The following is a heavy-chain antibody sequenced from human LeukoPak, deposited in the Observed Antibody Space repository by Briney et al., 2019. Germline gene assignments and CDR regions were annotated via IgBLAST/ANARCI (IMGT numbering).Heavy chain of an antibody. Sequence: PGWSLRLSCAASGFTFADYSMHWVRQAPGKGLEWVSLITRDGGSTYYADSVKGRFTTSRDNSKNSLYLQMNSLRTEDTAMYYCAKDAYSSSSGGIFKWGQGTRVTVSS. D-gene: IGHD6-6*01. CDR2: ITRDGGST. CDR1: GFTFADYS. J-gene: IGHJ4*02. V-gene: IGHV3-43*01. CDR3: AKDAYSSSSGGIFK.